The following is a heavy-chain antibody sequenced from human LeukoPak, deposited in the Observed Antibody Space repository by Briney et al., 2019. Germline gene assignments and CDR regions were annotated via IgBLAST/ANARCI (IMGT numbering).Heavy chain of an antibody. Sequence: PGGSLRLSCAASGFTFSSYEMTWVRQAPGKGLEWISYISSSGSAIYYADSVKGRFTISRDNAKNSLYLQMNSLRAEDTAVYYCARDPSTSGTTGWFDPRGQGTLVTVSS. D-gene: IGHD1-1*01. CDR2: ISSSGSAI. J-gene: IGHJ5*02. CDR3: ARDPSTSGTTGWFDP. V-gene: IGHV3-48*03. CDR1: GFTFSSYE.